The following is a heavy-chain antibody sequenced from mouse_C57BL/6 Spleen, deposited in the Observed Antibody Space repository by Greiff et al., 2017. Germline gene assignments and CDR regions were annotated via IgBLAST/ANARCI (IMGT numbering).Heavy chain of an antibody. Sequence: VQLQQSGPELVKPGASVKISCKASGYSFTGYYMHWVKQSSEKSLEWIGEINPSTGGTSYNQKFKGKATLTVDKSSSTAYMQRKSLTSEDSAVYYCARVDGYPYFDYWGQGTTLTVSS. CDR1: GYSFTGYY. V-gene: IGHV1-43*01. D-gene: IGHD2-3*01. CDR2: INPSTGGT. CDR3: ARVDGYPYFDY. J-gene: IGHJ2*01.